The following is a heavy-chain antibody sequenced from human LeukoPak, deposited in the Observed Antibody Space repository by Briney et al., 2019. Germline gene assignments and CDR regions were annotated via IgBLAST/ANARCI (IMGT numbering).Heavy chain of an antibody. CDR1: GFTFSSYW. Sequence: GGSLRLSCAASGFTFSSYWMSWVRQAPGKGLEWVAVVSFDRSDKYYTDSVKGRFTISRDNSKNTVYLQMNNLRAEDTAVYYCAKGLGRFLEWPFDCWGQGTLVTVSS. V-gene: IGHV3-30*18. CDR2: VSFDRSDK. J-gene: IGHJ5*01. CDR3: AKGLGRFLEWPFDC. D-gene: IGHD3-3*01.